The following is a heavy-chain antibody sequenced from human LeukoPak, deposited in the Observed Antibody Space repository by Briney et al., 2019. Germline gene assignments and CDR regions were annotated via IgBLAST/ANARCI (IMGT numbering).Heavy chain of an antibody. CDR1: GGSISSRTYY. CDR2: IFYSGSS. D-gene: IGHD1-26*01. Sequence: PSDTLSLTCTVSGGSISSRTYYWGWLRQPPGKGLEWIGSIFYSGSSYYDPSLKSRVTISVDTSKNHFSLQLTPVTAADTAVYYCARDSGSYAFDCWGQGTLVTVSS. CDR3: ARDSGSYAFDC. J-gene: IGHJ4*02. V-gene: IGHV4-39*02.